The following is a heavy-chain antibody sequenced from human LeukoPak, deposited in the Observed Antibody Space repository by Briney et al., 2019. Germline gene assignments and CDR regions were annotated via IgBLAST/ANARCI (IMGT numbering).Heavy chain of an antibody. CDR2: INHSGST. J-gene: IGHJ4*02. Sequence: PSETLSLTCAVYGGSFSGYYWSWIRQPPGKGLEWIGEINHSGSTNYNPSLKSRVTISVDTSKNQFSLKLSSVTAAGTAVYYCARGSSGPDYWGQGTLVTVSS. V-gene: IGHV4-34*01. CDR1: GGSFSGYY. CDR3: ARGSSGPDY. D-gene: IGHD6-19*01.